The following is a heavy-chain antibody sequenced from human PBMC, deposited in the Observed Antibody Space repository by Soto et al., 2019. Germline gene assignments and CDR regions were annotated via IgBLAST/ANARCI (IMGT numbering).Heavy chain of an antibody. CDR1: GGSISSSSYY. CDR3: ARRRRSSRYNWFDP. CDR2: SYYSGST. D-gene: IGHD2-2*01. Sequence: SETLSLTCTVSGGSISSSSYYWGWIRQPPGKGLEWIGSSYYSGSTYYNPSLKSRVTISVDTSKNQFSLKLSSVTAADTAVYYCARRRRSSRYNWFDPWGQGTLVTVSS. J-gene: IGHJ5*02. V-gene: IGHV4-39*01.